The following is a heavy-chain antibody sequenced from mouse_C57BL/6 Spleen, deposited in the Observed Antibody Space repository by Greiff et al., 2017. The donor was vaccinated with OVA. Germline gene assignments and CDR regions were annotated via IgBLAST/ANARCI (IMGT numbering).Heavy chain of an antibody. CDR2: ISNGGGST. CDR3: ARRGYDYGHFDY. CDR1: GFTFSDYY. J-gene: IGHJ2*01. Sequence: EVQLVESGGGLVQPGGSLKLSCAASGFTFSDYYMYWVSQTPEKRLEWVEYISNGGGSTYYPETVKGRFTISRDNAKNTLYLQMSRLKSEDTAMYYCARRGYDYGHFDYWGQGTTLTVSS. D-gene: IGHD2-4*01. V-gene: IGHV5-12*01.